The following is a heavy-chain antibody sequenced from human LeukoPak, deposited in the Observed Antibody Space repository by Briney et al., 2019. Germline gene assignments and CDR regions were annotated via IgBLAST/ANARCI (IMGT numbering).Heavy chain of an antibody. V-gene: IGHV3-74*01. J-gene: IGHJ3*02. CDR3: ARDATGSNFWSGYDAFDI. CDR1: GFTFSSYW. Sequence: GGSLRLSCGASGFTFSSYWMHWVRQAPGKGLVWVSRINSDGSSTSYADSVKGRFTISRDNAKNLLYLQMNSLRAEDTAVYYCARDATGSNFWSGYDAFDIWGQGTMVTVSS. CDR2: INSDGSST. D-gene: IGHD3-3*01.